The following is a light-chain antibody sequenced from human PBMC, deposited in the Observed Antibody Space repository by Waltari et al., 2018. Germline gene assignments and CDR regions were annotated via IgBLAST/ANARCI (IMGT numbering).Light chain of an antibody. CDR3: AAWDDSLSAVV. J-gene: IGLJ7*01. CDR1: GSNIGTNF. Sequence: QSALTQPPAASGTPGQRLIISCSGSGSNIGTNFVCWYQQFPGTAPKLLIYRSDQRASGVPDRFSGSKSGSSASLAISGLQSEDESLYYCAAWDDSLSAVVFGGGTQVTVL. CDR2: RSD. V-gene: IGLV1-47*01.